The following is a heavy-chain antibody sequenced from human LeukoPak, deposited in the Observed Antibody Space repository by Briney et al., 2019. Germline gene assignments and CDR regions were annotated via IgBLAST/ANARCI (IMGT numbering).Heavy chain of an antibody. V-gene: IGHV3-13*01. CDR3: ARGYGSGSYYTLPFDY. CDR1: GFTFSSYD. CDR2: IVTTGDT. J-gene: IGHJ4*02. Sequence: GGSLRLSCAASGFTFSSYDIHWVRQSTGKVLEWVSGIVTTGDTYYPDSLKGQFTSSRENAKNSLYLQMNSLSAGDTALYYCARGYGSGSYYTLPFDYWGQGTLVTVSS. D-gene: IGHD3-10*01.